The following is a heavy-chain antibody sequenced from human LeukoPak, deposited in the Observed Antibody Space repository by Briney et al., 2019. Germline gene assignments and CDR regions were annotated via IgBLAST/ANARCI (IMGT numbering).Heavy chain of an antibody. Sequence: PGGSLRLSCAASGFTFSSYDMYWVRQAPGKGLEWVSYISSSGTTTHYGDSVKGRFTISRDNSKNTLYLQMNSLRAEDTAVYYCAKDTVPSFVVVVPAVAFDPWGQGTLVTVSS. J-gene: IGHJ5*02. D-gene: IGHD2-2*01. CDR1: GFTFSSYD. V-gene: IGHV3-48*03. CDR2: ISSSGTTT. CDR3: AKDTVPSFVVVVPAVAFDP.